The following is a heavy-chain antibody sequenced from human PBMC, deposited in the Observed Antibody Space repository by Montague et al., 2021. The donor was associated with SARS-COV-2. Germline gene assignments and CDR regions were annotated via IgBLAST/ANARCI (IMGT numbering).Heavy chain of an antibody. V-gene: IGHV4-59*01. CDR2: MYYSGST. J-gene: IGHJ6*01. D-gene: IGHD2-8*01. Sequence: SKTLSLTCIVSGGSTNYYYWSWIRQSPGKGLEWIGYMYYSGSTNYNPSLKSRVTMSIDRSKNRFSLKLRSVTAADTAVYYCARVARYCTNGVCQTYYYYGLDVGAQRTTV. CDR3: ARVARYCTNGVCQTYYYYGLDV. CDR1: GGSTNYYY.